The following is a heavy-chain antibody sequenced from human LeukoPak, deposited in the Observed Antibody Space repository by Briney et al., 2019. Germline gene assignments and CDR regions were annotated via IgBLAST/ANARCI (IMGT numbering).Heavy chain of an antibody. V-gene: IGHV3-74*01. D-gene: IGHD6-19*01. CDR1: GFTFSTYW. Sequence: GGSLRLSCAASGFTFSTYWMHWVRQAPGKGLVWVSRINIDGSRTTYADSVKGRFTISRDNAKNTLYLQMNSLRTEDTAVYYCARPETQYSSGLDGFDIWGQGTMVTVSS. J-gene: IGHJ3*02. CDR2: INIDGSRT. CDR3: ARPETQYSSGLDGFDI.